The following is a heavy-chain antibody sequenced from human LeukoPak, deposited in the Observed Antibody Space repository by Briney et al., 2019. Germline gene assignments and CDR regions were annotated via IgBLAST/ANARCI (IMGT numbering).Heavy chain of an antibody. CDR3: ARGYYGSGSYVP. D-gene: IGHD3-10*01. CDR1: GFTFSSYS. Sequence: KAGGSLRLSCAASGFTFSSYSMNWVRQAPGKGLEWVSSISSSSYIYYADSVKGRFTISRDNAKNSLYLQMNSLRAEDTAVYYCARGYYGSGSYVPWGQGTLVTVSS. CDR2: ISSSSYI. V-gene: IGHV3-21*01. J-gene: IGHJ4*02.